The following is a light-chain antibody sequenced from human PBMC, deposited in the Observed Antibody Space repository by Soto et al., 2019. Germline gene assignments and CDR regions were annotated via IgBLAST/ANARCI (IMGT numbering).Light chain of an antibody. CDR1: QNIDTY. CDR2: DAS. Sequence: EIVLTQSPATLSLSPGERATLSCRASQNIDTYLAWYQQKPGQVPRLLMYDASNRATGIPARFSGSGSGTDFTLTISSLEPEDFAVYYCPQRRHWPITFGGGTKVEIK. J-gene: IGKJ4*01. CDR3: PQRRHWPIT. V-gene: IGKV3-11*01.